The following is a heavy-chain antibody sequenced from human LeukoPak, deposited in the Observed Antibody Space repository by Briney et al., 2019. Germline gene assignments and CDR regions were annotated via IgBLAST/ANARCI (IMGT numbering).Heavy chain of an antibody. Sequence: PSETLSLTCAVYGGSFSGYYWSWIRQPPGKGLEWIGEINHSGSTNYNPSLKSRVTISVDTSKNQFSLKLSSVTAADTAVYYCARGRPSKQWLKFARVAFDIWGQGTMVTVSS. CDR2: INHSGST. CDR1: GGSFSGYY. V-gene: IGHV4-34*01. D-gene: IGHD6-19*01. CDR3: ARGRPSKQWLKFARVAFDI. J-gene: IGHJ3*02.